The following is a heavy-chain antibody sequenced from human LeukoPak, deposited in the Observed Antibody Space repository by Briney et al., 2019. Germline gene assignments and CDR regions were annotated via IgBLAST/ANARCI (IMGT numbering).Heavy chain of an antibody. CDR2: IYYSGST. D-gene: IGHD3-22*01. CDR1: GGSISSYY. CDR3: ARSFYDSSGYYYYYGMDV. V-gene: IGHV4-39*07. Sequence: SETLSLTCTVSGGSISSYYWGWIRQPPGKGLEWIGSIYYSGSTYYNPSLKSRVTISVDTSKNQFSLKLSSVTAADTAVYYCARSFYDSSGYYYYYGMDVWGQGTTVTVSS. J-gene: IGHJ6*02.